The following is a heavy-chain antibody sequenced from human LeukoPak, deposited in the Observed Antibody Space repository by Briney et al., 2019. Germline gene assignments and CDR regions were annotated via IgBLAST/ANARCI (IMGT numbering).Heavy chain of an antibody. CDR3: ARDCYEYGEYYFDY. V-gene: IGHV3-48*03. CDR2: ISSSGSTI. J-gene: IGHJ4*02. CDR1: GFTVRSYE. D-gene: IGHD3-10*01. Sequence: PGGSLRLSCAASGFTVRSYEMNWVCQAPGKGLEWVSYISSSGSTIYYADSVKGRFTISRDNAKNSLYLQMNSLRAEDTAVYYCARDCYEYGEYYFDYWGQGTLVTVSS.